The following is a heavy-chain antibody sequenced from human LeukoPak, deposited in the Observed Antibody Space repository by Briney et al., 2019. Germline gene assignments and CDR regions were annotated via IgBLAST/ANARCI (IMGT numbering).Heavy chain of an antibody. J-gene: IGHJ5*02. CDR2: INPNSGGT. CDR3: ARERGIVVVPAAKRQRGGWFDP. D-gene: IGHD2-2*01. Sequence: ASVKVSCKASGYTFTGYYMHWVRQAPGQGLEWMGWINPNSGGTNYAQKFQGRVTMTRDTSISTAYMELSRLRSDDTAVYYCARERGIVVVPAAKRQRGGWFDPWGQGTLVTVSS. CDR1: GYTFTGYY. V-gene: IGHV1-2*02.